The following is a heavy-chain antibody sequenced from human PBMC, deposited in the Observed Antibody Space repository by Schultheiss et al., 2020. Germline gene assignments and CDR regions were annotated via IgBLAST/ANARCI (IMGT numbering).Heavy chain of an antibody. CDR1: GFTFSSYA. CDR3: AKSNIIRDGFDF. D-gene: IGHD2/OR15-2a*01. Sequence: GGSLRLSCAASGFTFSSYAMHWVRQAPGKGLEWVAVISYDGSNKYYADSVKGRFTISRDNAKNSLHLQMNSLRPDDTALYYCAKSNIIRDGFDFWGQGTMVTVSS. CDR2: ISYDGSNK. V-gene: IGHV3-30-3*01. J-gene: IGHJ3*01.